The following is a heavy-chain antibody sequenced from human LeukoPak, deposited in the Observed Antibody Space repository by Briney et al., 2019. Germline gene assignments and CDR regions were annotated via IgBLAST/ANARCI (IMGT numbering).Heavy chain of an antibody. CDR3: ARDSTYYYGSGSRYYYYYYMDV. J-gene: IGHJ6*03. V-gene: IGHV4-39*02. Sequence: SETLSLTCTVSGGSISSSSYYWGWIRQPPGKGLEWIGSIYYSGSTYYNPSLKSRVTISVDTSKNQFSLKLSSVTAADTAVYYCARDSTYYYGSGSRYYYYYYMDVWGKGTTVTISS. D-gene: IGHD3-10*01. CDR2: IYYSGST. CDR1: GGSISSSSYY.